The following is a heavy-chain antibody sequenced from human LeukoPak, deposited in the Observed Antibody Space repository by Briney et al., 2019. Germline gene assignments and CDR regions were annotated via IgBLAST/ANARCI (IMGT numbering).Heavy chain of an antibody. D-gene: IGHD3-9*01. CDR2: INPSGGST. Sequence: ASVKVSCKASGYTFTSYYMHWVRQAPGQGLEGMGIINPSGGSTSYAQKFQGRVTMTRDTSTSTVYMELSSLRSEDTAVYYCARDSWSPETGLRYFDWFSTLGYWGQGTLVTVSS. CDR3: ARDSWSPETGLRYFDWFSTLGY. J-gene: IGHJ4*02. CDR1: GYTFTSYY. V-gene: IGHV1-46*01.